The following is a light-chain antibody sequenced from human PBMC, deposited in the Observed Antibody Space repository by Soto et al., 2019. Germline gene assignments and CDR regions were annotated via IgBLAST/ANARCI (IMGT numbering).Light chain of an antibody. V-gene: IGLV2-14*01. Sequence: QSALTQPASVSGSPGQSITISCTGTSSDIGTYNYVSWYQQHPGSAPKLIISEVTNRPSGVSHRFSGSKSGNTASLTISGLQTDDEAHYYCSSYTTSRTPHVAFGGGTQLTVL. J-gene: IGLJ2*01. CDR2: EVT. CDR3: SSYTTSRTPHVA. CDR1: SSDIGTYNY.